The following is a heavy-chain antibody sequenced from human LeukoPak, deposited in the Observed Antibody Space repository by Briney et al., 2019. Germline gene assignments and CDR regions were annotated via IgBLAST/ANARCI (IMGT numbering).Heavy chain of an antibody. CDR3: ARYPYSDSGVWQAFDY. Sequence: SETLSLTCIVSGGSISSGSHYWGWIRPPPGKGLESTVSMHYSGITYYNPSLTSRVTISVDTSKNQFSLRMTSVTAADTAVYYCARYPYSDSGVWQAFDYWGQGTLVTVSS. J-gene: IGHJ4*02. D-gene: IGHD5-12*01. CDR2: MHYSGIT. CDR1: GGSISSGSHY. V-gene: IGHV4-39*01.